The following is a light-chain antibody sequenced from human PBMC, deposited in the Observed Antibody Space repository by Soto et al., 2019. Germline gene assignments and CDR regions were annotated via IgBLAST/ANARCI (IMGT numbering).Light chain of an antibody. V-gene: IGKV2-28*01. CDR2: LGS. CDR3: MQALQTPRT. CDR1: QSLLHSNGYNY. J-gene: IGKJ2*01. Sequence: DIVMTQSPLSLPVTPVEPASISCRSSQSLLHSNGYNYLHWYLQKPGQSPQLLIYLGSNRVSGVPDRFSGSGSGTDFTLRISSVEAEDVGVYYCMQALQTPRTFGQGTKLEIK.